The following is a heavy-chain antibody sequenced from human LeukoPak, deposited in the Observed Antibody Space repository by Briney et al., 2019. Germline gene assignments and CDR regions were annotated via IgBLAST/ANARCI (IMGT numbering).Heavy chain of an antibody. CDR1: GCSISSYY. V-gene: IGHV4-59*01. CDR3: TRDQDSSGYYYGFDP. D-gene: IGHD3-22*01. J-gene: IGHJ5*02. CDR2: IYYSGST. Sequence: PAETLSLTCTASGCSISSYYWSWVRQPPGKGLEWIGDIYYSGSTNYNPSLKSRVTISVDTAKNQFSLKLSSVTAADTAVYYCTRDQDSSGYYYGFDPWGQGTLVTVSS.